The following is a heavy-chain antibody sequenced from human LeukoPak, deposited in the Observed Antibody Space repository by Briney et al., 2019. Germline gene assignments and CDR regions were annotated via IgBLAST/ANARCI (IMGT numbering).Heavy chain of an antibody. V-gene: IGHV3-43*02. Sequence: HPGGSLRLSCAASGFTFDDYAMHWVRQASGKGLQWVSLISADGGRTYYADAVKGRFTISRDNGIRSLYLQIHSLRTEDTALYYCAKGDGYYYYYGMDVWGQGTTVAVSS. CDR3: AKGDGYYYYYGMDV. CDR2: ISADGGRT. D-gene: IGHD5-24*01. J-gene: IGHJ6*02. CDR1: GFTFDDYA.